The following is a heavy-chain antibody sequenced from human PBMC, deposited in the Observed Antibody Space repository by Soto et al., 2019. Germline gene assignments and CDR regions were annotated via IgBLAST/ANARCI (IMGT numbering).Heavy chain of an antibody. D-gene: IGHD3-10*01. CDR3: AKYGSGPS. CDR1: GYTFTIYA. Sequence: QVQLVQSGAEVKKPGASVKISCKASGYTFTIYAMHWVRQAPGQSLEWMGWINGGNGNTKYSQKFQGRVTITRDTSASTAYMELSGLRSEDTAVYYFAKYGSGPSWGQGTQVTVSS. CDR2: INGGNGNT. J-gene: IGHJ4*02. V-gene: IGHV1-3*01.